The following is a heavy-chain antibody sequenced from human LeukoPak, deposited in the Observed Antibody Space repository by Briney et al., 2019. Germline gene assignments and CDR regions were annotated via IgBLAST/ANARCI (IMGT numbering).Heavy chain of an antibody. CDR2: ISSSSSYI. Sequence: GGSLRLSCAASGFTFSSYSMNWVRQAPGQGLEWVSSISSSSSYIYYADSVKGRFTISRDNAKNSLYLQMNSLRAEDTAVYYCARVGVRNYYYYMDVWGKGTTVTVSS. V-gene: IGHV3-21*01. D-gene: IGHD3-10*01. CDR1: GFTFSSYS. CDR3: ARVGVRNYYYYMDV. J-gene: IGHJ6*03.